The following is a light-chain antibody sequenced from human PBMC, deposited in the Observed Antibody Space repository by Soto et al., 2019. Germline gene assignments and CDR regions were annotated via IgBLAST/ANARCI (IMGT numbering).Light chain of an antibody. V-gene: IGKV1-39*01. CDR3: QQYFSYPLT. CDR1: QSIRNY. J-gene: IGKJ4*01. CDR2: AAS. Sequence: DIQMTQSPSSLSASVGDRVTISCRASQSIRNYVSWYQQKPGTAPKLLIRAASTLQSGVPSRFSGSGSGTDFTLTISSLQSEDFAVYYCQQYFSYPLTFGGGTKVEIK.